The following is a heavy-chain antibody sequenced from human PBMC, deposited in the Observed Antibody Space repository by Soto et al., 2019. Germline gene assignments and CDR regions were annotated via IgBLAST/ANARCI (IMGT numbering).Heavy chain of an antibody. CDR3: ARDRIGNVYKYGMDV. V-gene: IGHV1-18*01. CDR2: ITTYNGDT. Sequence: QVPLVQSGAEVKLPGASVKVSCRASGYTFTNYGINWVRQAPGQGLEWMGWITTYNGDTKYAQNVQGRVTMTTDTSTDTAYMELRSLRSDDTAVYYCARDRIGNVYKYGMDVWGQGTTVTVSS. CDR1: GYTFTNYG. J-gene: IGHJ6*02.